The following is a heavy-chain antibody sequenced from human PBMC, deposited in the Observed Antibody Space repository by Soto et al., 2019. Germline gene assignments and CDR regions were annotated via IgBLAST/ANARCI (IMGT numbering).Heavy chain of an antibody. Sequence: QVQLVQSGAELKKPGSSVNVSCKASGGTFSNNAIIWVRQAPGQGLEWMGGIIHLFGTPRYAQNLQGRLTITADESSSTAYMQLNILRSEDTAVYYCASPAEPLNTAMLKGLAHWGQGRLVTVSS. CDR1: GGTFSNNA. V-gene: IGHV1-69*01. CDR3: ASPAEPLNTAMLKGLAH. J-gene: IGHJ4*02. D-gene: IGHD5-18*01. CDR2: IIHLFGTP.